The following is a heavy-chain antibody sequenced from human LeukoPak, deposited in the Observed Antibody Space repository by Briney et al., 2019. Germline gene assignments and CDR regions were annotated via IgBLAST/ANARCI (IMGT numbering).Heavy chain of an antibody. D-gene: IGHD5-12*01. CDR2: IYHSGST. V-gene: IGHV4-4*02. CDR1: GGSISSSNW. J-gene: IGHJ5*02. Sequence: KPSGTLSLTCAVSGGSISSSNWWSWVRQPPGKGLEWIGEIYHSGSTNYNPPLKSRVTISVDKSKNQFSLKLSSVTAADTAVHYCARDKYSGYDLFWFDPWGQGTLVTVSS. CDR3: ARDKYSGYDLFWFDP.